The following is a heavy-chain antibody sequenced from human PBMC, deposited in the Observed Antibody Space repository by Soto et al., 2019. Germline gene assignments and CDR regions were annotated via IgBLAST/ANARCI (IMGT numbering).Heavy chain of an antibody. J-gene: IGHJ4*02. Sequence: SQTLSLTCAISGDSASGNSAAWNWIRQSPSRGLEWLGRTYYRSRWYNDYAVSVKSRITVTPDTSKNQFSLHLNSVTPEDTAVYYXAREFPYYVSSDSYLDYWGQGALVTVSS. CDR3: AREFPYYVSSDSYLDY. D-gene: IGHD3-16*01. V-gene: IGHV6-1*01. CDR1: GDSASGNSAA. CDR2: TYYRSRWYN.